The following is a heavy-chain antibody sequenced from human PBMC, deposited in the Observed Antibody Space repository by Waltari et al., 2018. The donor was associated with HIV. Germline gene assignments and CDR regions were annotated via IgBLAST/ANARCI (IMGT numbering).Heavy chain of an antibody. V-gene: IGHV3-30*03. D-gene: IGHD3-3*01. J-gene: IGHJ6*02. Sequence: QEQLVESGGGVAQPGRSLSLSCSASGFILGDYERHWVRQAPGKGLEWVGLISFDGNNAYYADSVKGRFTISRDNSKNTMSLQMNSLRSDDTALYYCARTIFGVMITSDFFYGMDVWGQGTTVTVS. CDR1: GFILGDYE. CDR3: ARTIFGVMITSDFFYGMDV. CDR2: ISFDGNNA.